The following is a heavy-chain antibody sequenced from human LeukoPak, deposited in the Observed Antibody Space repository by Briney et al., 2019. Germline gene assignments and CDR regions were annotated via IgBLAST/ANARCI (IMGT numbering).Heavy chain of an antibody. CDR1: GFTFNNYA. V-gene: IGHV3-23*01. CDR3: AKNRGGSYESYIGV. J-gene: IGHJ6*03. D-gene: IGHD5-12*01. CDR2: VSGSGGAT. Sequence: GGSLRHLRAASGFTFNNYAIRWVRQAPGMGLEWLSYVSGSGGATYYAASVKGRFTISRDNSKNTVYLQMGSLRAEDTAVYYFAKNRGGSYESYIGVCGDGTTVTVSS.